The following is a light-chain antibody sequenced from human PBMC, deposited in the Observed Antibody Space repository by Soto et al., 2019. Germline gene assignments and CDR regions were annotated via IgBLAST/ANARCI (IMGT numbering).Light chain of an antibody. Sequence: EIVWTQAPDTLSLSPGERATLSCRASQTVNNNYVAWYQQKPGQDPRLLIFRASNKATGIKERLSGSGSGTELTLTIRGLEKEDSAIYHCNTHGGSPETFGQGTKVDIK. J-gene: IGKJ1*01. V-gene: IGKV3-20*01. CDR2: RAS. CDR3: NTHGGSPET. CDR1: QTVNNNY.